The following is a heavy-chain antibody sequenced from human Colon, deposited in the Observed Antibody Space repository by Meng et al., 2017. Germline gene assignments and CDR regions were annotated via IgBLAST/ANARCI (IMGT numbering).Heavy chain of an antibody. D-gene: IGHD4-17*01. J-gene: IGHJ5*02. Sequence: QVQLQESGPGLVQPSQTLSLTCTVSGGSISSGDYCWSWIRQPPGKGLEWIGYIYYSGSTYSNASLKSRVTISIDRSKNQFSLKLSSVTAADTAVYYCARDRKHYGERGWFDPWGQGTLVTVSS. CDR2: IYYSGST. CDR1: GGSISSGDYC. CDR3: ARDRKHYGERGWFDP. V-gene: IGHV4-30-4*01.